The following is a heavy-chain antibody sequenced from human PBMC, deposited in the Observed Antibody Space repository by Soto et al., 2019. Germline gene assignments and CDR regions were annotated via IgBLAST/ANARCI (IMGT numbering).Heavy chain of an antibody. CDR1: GSTFSSYG. J-gene: IGHJ6*02. CDR3: AKPGATGTTPLYYYYGMDV. V-gene: IGHV3-30*18. D-gene: IGHD1-7*01. Sequence: GGSLRLSCAASGSTFSSYGMHWVRQAPGKGLECVAVISYDGSNKYYADSVKGRFTISRDNSKNTLYLQMNSLRAEDTAVYYCAKPGATGTTPLYYYYGMDVWGQGTTVTVSS. CDR2: ISYDGSNK.